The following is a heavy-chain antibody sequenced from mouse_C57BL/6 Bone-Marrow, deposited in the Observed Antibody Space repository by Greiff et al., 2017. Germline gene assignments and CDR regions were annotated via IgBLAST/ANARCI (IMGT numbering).Heavy chain of an antibody. J-gene: IGHJ4*01. V-gene: IGHV1-39*01. CDR2: INPNNGTT. CDR1: GYSFTDYN. D-gene: IGHD2-4*01. Sequence: EVQLQQSGPELVKPGASVKISCKASGYSFTDYNMNWVKQSNGKRLEWIGVINPNNGTTSYNQKFKGKATLTVDKSSSTAYMQLNSLTSEDSAVYYCARGYDYDYAIDYWGQGTSVTVSS. CDR3: ARGYDYDYAIDY.